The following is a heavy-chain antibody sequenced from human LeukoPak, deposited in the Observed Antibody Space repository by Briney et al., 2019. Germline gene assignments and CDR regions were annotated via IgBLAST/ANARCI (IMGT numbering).Heavy chain of an antibody. V-gene: IGHV3-30*04. CDR2: ISYDGSNK. J-gene: IGHJ3*02. Sequence: GGSLRLSCAASGFTFSSYAMHWVRQAPGKGLEWVAVISYDGSNKYYADSVKGRFTISRDNAKNSLYLQMNSLRAEDTAVYYCARERGYSSSWGAFDIWGQGTMVTVSS. D-gene: IGHD6-6*01. CDR1: GFTFSSYA. CDR3: ARERGYSSSWGAFDI.